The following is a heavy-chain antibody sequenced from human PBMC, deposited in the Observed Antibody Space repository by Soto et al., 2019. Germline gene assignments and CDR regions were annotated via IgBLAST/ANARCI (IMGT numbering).Heavy chain of an antibody. CDR2: INHSGST. J-gene: IGHJ6*03. Sequence: SETLSLTCAVYGGSFSGYYWSWIRQPPGKGLEWIGEINHSGSTNYNPSLKSRVTIPVDTSKNQFSLKLSSVTAADTAAYYCARGISVVTTGAYYYMDVWGKGTTVTVSS. D-gene: IGHD1-1*01. CDR3: ARGISVVTTGAYYYMDV. CDR1: GGSFSGYY. V-gene: IGHV4-34*01.